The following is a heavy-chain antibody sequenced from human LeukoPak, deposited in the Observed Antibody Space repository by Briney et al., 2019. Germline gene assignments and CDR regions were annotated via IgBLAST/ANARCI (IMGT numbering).Heavy chain of an antibody. Sequence: SETLSLTCTVSGGSISSSYWSWIRQPPGKGLEWIGYIYYSGSTSYNPSLKSRVTISVDTSKNQFSLKLNSVTAADTAVYYCARQGPLTTAVTTRSNPFDYWGQGTLVTVSS. V-gene: IGHV4-59*08. CDR3: ARQGPLTTAVTTRSNPFDY. J-gene: IGHJ4*02. CDR2: IYYSGST. CDR1: GGSISSSY. D-gene: IGHD4-11*01.